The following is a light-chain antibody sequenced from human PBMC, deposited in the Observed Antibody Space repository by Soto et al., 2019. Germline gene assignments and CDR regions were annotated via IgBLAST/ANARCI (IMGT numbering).Light chain of an antibody. CDR2: GNS. CDR1: SSNIGAGYD. J-gene: IGLJ2*01. Sequence: QSVLTQPPSVSGAPGQRVTISCTGSSSNIGAGYDVHWYQQLPGTAPKLLIYGNSNRPSGVPDRFSGSKSGTSASLAITGLQAEDEADYYCTSYTAFSTDILFGGGTKLTVL. V-gene: IGLV1-40*01. CDR3: TSYTAFSTDIL.